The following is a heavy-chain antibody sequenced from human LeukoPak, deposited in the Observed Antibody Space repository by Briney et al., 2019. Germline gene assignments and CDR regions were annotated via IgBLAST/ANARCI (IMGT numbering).Heavy chain of an antibody. CDR3: ARPLQRYYYYGMDV. Sequence: GGSLRPSCAASGFTFSSYAMQWVRQAPGKGLEWVAVISYDGSNKYYADSVKGRFTISRDNSKNTLYLQMNSLRAEDTAVYYCARPLQRYYYYGMDVWGQGTTVTVSS. D-gene: IGHD4-11*01. CDR2: ISYDGSNK. J-gene: IGHJ6*02. CDR1: GFTFSSYA. V-gene: IGHV3-30-3*01.